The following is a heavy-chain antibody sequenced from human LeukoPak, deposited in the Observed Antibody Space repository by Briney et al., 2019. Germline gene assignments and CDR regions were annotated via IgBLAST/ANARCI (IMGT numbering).Heavy chain of an antibody. CDR2: IYPGDSDT. V-gene: IGHV5-51*01. Sequence: GESLKISCKGSGYSFTSYWIGWVRQMPGKGLEWMGIIYPGDSDTRYSPSFQGQVTISADKSISTAYLQWSSLKASGTAMYYCARSASLYYDSSEDGMDVWGQGTTVTVSS. CDR3: ARSASLYYDSSEDGMDV. CDR1: GYSFTSYW. D-gene: IGHD3-22*01. J-gene: IGHJ6*02.